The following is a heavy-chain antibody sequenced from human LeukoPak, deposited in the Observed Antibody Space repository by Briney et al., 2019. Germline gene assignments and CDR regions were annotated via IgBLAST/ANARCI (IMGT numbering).Heavy chain of an antibody. J-gene: IGHJ4*02. V-gene: IGHV3-21*01. CDR2: MSSTSSFI. D-gene: IGHD3-22*01. Sequence: KPGGSLRLSCAASGFTFSSYSMNWVRQAPGQGLEWVSSMSSTSSFIYYADSVKGRFTISRDNAKNSLYLQMNSLTAEDTAVYYCASSLYYDSSGYMRGLYYFDYWGQGTPVTVSS. CDR1: GFTFSSYS. CDR3: ASSLYYDSSGYMRGLYYFDY.